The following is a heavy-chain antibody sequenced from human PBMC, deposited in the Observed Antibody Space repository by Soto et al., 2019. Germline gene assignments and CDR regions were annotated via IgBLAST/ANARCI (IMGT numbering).Heavy chain of an antibody. CDR1: GFTFSSYW. CDR3: ARTPYSSSSIYYYGMDV. D-gene: IGHD6-6*01. V-gene: IGHV3-7*03. CDR2: IKQDGSEK. J-gene: IGHJ6*02. Sequence: LRLSCAASGFTFSSYWMSWVRQAPGKGLEWVANIKQDGSEKYYVDSVKGRFTISRGNAKNSLYLQMNSLRAEDTAVYYCARTPYSSSSIYYYGMDVWGQGTTVTVSS.